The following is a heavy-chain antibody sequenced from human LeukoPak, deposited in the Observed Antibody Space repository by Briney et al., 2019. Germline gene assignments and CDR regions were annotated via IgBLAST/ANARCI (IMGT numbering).Heavy chain of an antibody. V-gene: IGHV4-59*01. D-gene: IGHD6-13*01. Sequence: SETLSLTCTVSGGSISGYYWSWLRQPPGKGLEWIGYIYYSGTTNYNPSLKSRVTISVDTSKNQFSLKLSSVTAADTAVYYCARDTAQQQQLVRGRAHGGPDYWGQGTLVTVSS. CDR1: GGSISGYY. J-gene: IGHJ4*02. CDR2: IYYSGTT. CDR3: ARDTAQQQQLVRGRAHGGPDY.